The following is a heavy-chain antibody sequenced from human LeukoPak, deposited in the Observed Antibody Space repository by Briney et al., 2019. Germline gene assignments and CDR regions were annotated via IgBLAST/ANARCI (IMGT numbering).Heavy chain of an antibody. D-gene: IGHD3-10*01. V-gene: IGHV1-2*02. CDR1: GYTFTGYY. Sequence: ASVNVSCTASGYTFTGYYMHWVRQAPGQGLEWMGWIDPNSGGTNYAQKFQGRVTMTRDTSISTAYMVLNRLRSDDTAVYYCAREYYYGSGNYYNRIDYWGQGTLVTVSS. CDR3: AREYYYGSGNYYNRIDY. CDR2: IDPNSGGT. J-gene: IGHJ4*02.